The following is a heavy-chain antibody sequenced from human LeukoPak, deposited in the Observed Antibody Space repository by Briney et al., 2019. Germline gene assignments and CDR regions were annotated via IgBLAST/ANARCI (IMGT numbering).Heavy chain of an antibody. CDR1: GFTFSNYG. CDR2: IRFDGSNK. CDR3: ATLSVVVVPAELN. Sequence: GGSLRLSCAASGFTFSNYGVHWVRQAPGKGLEWVSFIRFDGSNKYYADSVKGRFTISRDSSKNTLYLQMNSLRAEDTAVYYCATLSVVVVPAELNWGQGSLVTVSS. V-gene: IGHV3-30*02. J-gene: IGHJ4*02. D-gene: IGHD2-15*01.